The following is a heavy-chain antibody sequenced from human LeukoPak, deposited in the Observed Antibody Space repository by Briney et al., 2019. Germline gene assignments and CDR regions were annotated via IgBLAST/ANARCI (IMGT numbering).Heavy chain of an antibody. J-gene: IGHJ6*02. CDR3: ASQGSGGYYYYYGMDV. D-gene: IGHD2-15*01. CDR1: GFTVSSNY. CDR2: TSSGGNT. Sequence: GGSLRLSCAASGFTVSSNYMNWVRQAPGKGLEWVSVTSSGGNTYYADSVKGRFTISRDNSKNTLYLQMNSLRAEDTAVYYCASQGSGGYYYYYGMDVWGQGTTVTVSS. V-gene: IGHV3-66*04.